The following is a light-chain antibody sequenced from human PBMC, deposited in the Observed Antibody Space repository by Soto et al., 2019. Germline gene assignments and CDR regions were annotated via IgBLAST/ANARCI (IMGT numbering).Light chain of an antibody. V-gene: IGLV1-40*01. Sequence: QSVLTQPPSVSGAPGQRVTISCTGSNSNIGTGYDVHWYQQLPGTAPKLLIYNNNQRPSGVPDRLSGSKSGTSVSLAISGLQSEDEAGYYCAAWDDSLNAWVFGGGTKLTVL. CDR1: NSNIGTGYD. J-gene: IGLJ3*02. CDR3: AAWDDSLNAWV. CDR2: NNN.